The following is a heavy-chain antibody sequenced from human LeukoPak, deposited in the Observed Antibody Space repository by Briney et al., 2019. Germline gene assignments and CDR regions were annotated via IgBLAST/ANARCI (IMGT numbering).Heavy chain of an antibody. J-gene: IGHJ4*02. CDR3: ARDRPHWSTPYDY. Sequence: ASVKVSCKASGYTFTDYHMHWVRQAPGQGLEWMGWINLKNGGTQYLQKFQGRVTMTRDTSINTAYMELSRLTSDDTGLYYCARDRPHWSTPYDYWGQGTLVTVS. D-gene: IGHD2-8*02. V-gene: IGHV1-2*02. CDR1: GYTFTDYH. CDR2: INLKNGGT.